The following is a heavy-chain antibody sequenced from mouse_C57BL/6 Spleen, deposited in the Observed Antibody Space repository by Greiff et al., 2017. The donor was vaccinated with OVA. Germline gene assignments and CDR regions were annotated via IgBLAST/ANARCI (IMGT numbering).Heavy chain of an antibody. D-gene: IGHD2-1*01. Sequence: VKLMESGAELARPGASVKLSCKASGYTFTSYGISWVKQRTGQGLEWIGEIYPRSGNTYYNEKFKGKATLTADKSSSTAYMELRSLTSEDSAVYFCARHYGNSAWFAYWGQGTLVTVSA. CDR3: ARHYGNSAWFAY. CDR1: GYTFTSYG. J-gene: IGHJ3*01. CDR2: IYPRSGNT. V-gene: IGHV1-81*01.